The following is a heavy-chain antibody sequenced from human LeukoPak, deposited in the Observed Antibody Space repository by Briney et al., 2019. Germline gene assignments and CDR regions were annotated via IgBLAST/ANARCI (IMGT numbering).Heavy chain of an antibody. CDR1: GFTFSSYS. CDR2: ISSSSSYI. D-gene: IGHD3-10*02. V-gene: IGHV3-21*01. J-gene: IGHJ6*04. CDR3: AELGITMIGGV. Sequence: TGGSLRLSCAASGFTFSSYSMNWVRKAPGKGLEWVSSISSSSSYIYYADSVKGRFTISRDNAKNSLYLQMNRLRAEDTAVYYCAELGITMIGGVWGKGTTVTISS.